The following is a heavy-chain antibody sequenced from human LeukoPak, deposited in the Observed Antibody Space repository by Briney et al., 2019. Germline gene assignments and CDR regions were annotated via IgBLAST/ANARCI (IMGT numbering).Heavy chain of an antibody. V-gene: IGHV4-59*01. Sequence: PSETLSLTCTVSGGSISSYWSWIRQSPGKGLEWIGYIYFTGTTNYNPSLKSRLTISIDTSRNQFSLKLSSATAGDTAIYYCVNGGSYLTKWGQGTLVTVSS. J-gene: IGHJ4*02. CDR1: GGSISSY. CDR2: IYFTGTT. D-gene: IGHD3-10*01. CDR3: VNGGSYLTK.